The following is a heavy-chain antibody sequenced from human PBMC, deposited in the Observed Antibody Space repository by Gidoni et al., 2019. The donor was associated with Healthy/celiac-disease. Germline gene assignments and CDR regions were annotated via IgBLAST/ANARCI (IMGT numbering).Heavy chain of an antibody. CDR3: ARDRIAARGVWCVFDY. CDR2: IYTSGST. Sequence: QVQLQESVPGLVKPSQTLSLTCTVSGCSISSGSYCWSWIRQPAGKGLEWIGRIYTSGSTNYNHSRKSRVSISVDTSKNQFSRKLSSVTAADTAVYYCARDRIAARGVWCVFDYWGQGTLVTVSS. V-gene: IGHV4-61*02. J-gene: IGHJ4*02. D-gene: IGHD6-6*01. CDR1: GCSISSGSYC.